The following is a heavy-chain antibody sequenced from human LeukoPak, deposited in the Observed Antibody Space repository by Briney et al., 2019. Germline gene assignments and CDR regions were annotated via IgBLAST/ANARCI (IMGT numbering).Heavy chain of an antibody. D-gene: IGHD2-15*01. CDR1: GFTFSSYS. J-gene: IGHJ6*02. CDR3: ARRLPFYGMDV. V-gene: IGHV3-69-1*02. CDR2: VTSTSAI. Sequence: GGSLRLSCAASGFTFSSYSMHWVRQAPGKGLEWISCVTSTSAICYADSVKGRFTISRDSAKNSLYLQMDSLRAEDTAVYYCARRLPFYGMDVWGQGTAVTVSS.